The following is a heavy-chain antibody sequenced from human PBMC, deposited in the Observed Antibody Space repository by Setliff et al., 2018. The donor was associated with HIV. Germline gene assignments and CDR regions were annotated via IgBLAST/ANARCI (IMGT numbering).Heavy chain of an antibody. CDR1: GFTFSSYA. CDR3: AKGALGYCSGTICYPSDY. Sequence: GGSLRLSCAASGFTFSSYAMNWVRQAPGKRLEWVSSITNDGRNTYYADSVKGRFTISRDNSKNTLYLQMNSLRAEDMAVYYCAKGALGYCSGTICYPSDYWAQGTLVTVSS. D-gene: IGHD2-15*01. V-gene: IGHV3-23*01. J-gene: IGHJ4*02. CDR2: ITNDGRNT.